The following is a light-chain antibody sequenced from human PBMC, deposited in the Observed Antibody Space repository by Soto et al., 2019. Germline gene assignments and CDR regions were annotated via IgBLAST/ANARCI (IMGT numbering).Light chain of an antibody. V-gene: IGKV3-15*01. J-gene: IGKJ3*01. Sequence: DIVMTQSPATLSVSPGERATLSCRASLTVSNNLAWYQQKPGQAPMLLIYYASTRATGIPDRFSGSGSVKDFTLTISSVQSEDVAVYYCQQYNNWPPGATFGPGTRVDIK. CDR3: QQYNNWPPGAT. CDR1: LTVSNN. CDR2: YAS.